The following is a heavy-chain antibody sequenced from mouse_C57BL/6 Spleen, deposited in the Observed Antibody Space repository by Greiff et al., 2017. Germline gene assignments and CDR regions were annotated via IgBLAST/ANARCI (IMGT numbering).Heavy chain of an antibody. CDR3: ARLELPYYAMDY. J-gene: IGHJ4*01. D-gene: IGHD4-1*01. CDR1: GYTFSDYG. Sequence: EVQLVESGGGLVKPGGSLKLSCAASGYTFSDYGMHWVRQATEKGLEWVAYIRSGSSTSYYADTVKGRYTISRDNAKNTLFMQMTSLRSEDTAMYYCARLELPYYAMDYWGQGTSVTVSS. V-gene: IGHV5-17*01. CDR2: IRSGSSTS.